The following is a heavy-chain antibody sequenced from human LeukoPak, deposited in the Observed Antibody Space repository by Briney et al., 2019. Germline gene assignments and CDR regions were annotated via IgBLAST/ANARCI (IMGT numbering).Heavy chain of an antibody. CDR2: IYYSGST. CDR1: GGSISSYY. Sequence: SETLSLTCTVSGGSISSYYWSWIRQPPGKGLECIGYIYYSGSTSYNPSLKSRVTISVDTSKNQFSLRLSSVTAADTAVYYCAGAKAAYYYYYYMDVWGKGTTVTVSS. J-gene: IGHJ6*03. V-gene: IGHV4-59*01. CDR3: AGAKAAYYYYYYMDV. D-gene: IGHD2-15*01.